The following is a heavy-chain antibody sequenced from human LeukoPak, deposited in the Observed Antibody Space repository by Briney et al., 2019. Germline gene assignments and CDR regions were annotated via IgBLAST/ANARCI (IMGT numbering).Heavy chain of an antibody. CDR1: GYTFTGYY. Sequence: ASVKVSCKASGYTFTGYYMHWARQAPGQGLEWMGWINPNSGGTNYAQKFQGRVTMTRDTSISTAYMELSRLRSDDTAVYYCARGASAARLPQFDYWGQGTLVTVSS. CDR2: INPNSGGT. CDR3: ARGASAARLPQFDY. J-gene: IGHJ4*02. D-gene: IGHD6-6*01. V-gene: IGHV1-2*02.